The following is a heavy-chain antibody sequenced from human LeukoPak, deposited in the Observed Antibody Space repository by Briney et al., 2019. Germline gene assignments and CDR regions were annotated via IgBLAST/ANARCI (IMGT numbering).Heavy chain of an antibody. J-gene: IGHJ4*02. D-gene: IGHD3-22*01. CDR3: ARDGITMIVVARMQGGY. V-gene: IGHV1-18*01. CDR2: ISAYNGNT. Sequence: GASVKVSCKASGYTFTSYGISWVRQAPGQGLEWMGWISAYNGNTNYAQKLQGRVTMTTDTSTSTAYMELRRLRSDDTAVYYCARDGITMIVVARMQGGYWGQGTLVTVSS. CDR1: GYTFTSYG.